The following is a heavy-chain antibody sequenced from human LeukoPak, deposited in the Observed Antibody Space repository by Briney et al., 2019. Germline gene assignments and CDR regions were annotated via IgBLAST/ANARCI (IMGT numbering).Heavy chain of an antibody. D-gene: IGHD1-26*01. Sequence: GGSLRLSCAASAFTFSSYWMHWVRQAPGKGLEWVSLIRADGATTRYTDSVKGRFTISRDNSKDSLYLQMNGLRTEDTALYYCARDNTGSYEYWGQGTLVTVSP. CDR1: AFTFSSYW. V-gene: IGHV3-43*02. CDR2: IRADGATT. CDR3: ARDNTGSYEY. J-gene: IGHJ4*02.